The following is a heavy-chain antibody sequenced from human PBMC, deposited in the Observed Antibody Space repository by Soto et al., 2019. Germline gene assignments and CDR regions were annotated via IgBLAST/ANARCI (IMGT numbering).Heavy chain of an antibody. CDR3: AKDLNTGLKWLPEVFDY. Sequence: PGGSLRLSCAASGFTFSSYAMSWFRQAPGKGLEWVSAISGSGGSTYYADSVKGRFTISRDNSKNTLYLQMNSLRAEDTAVYYCAKDLNTGLKWLPEVFDYWGQGTLVTVSS. CDR2: ISGSGGST. J-gene: IGHJ4*02. D-gene: IGHD5-12*01. CDR1: GFTFSSYA. V-gene: IGHV3-23*01.